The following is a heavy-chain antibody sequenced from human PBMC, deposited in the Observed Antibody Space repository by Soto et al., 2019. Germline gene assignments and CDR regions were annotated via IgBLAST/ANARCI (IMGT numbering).Heavy chain of an antibody. D-gene: IGHD2-15*01. CDR2: MIPMLGTT. CDR3: ASELVGAFEV. CDR1: GGTSYA. Sequence: QVQRVQSGAEVKKPASSVKVACGTSGGTSYAVDWVRQAPGQGLAWMGGMIPMLGTTNYSENFQGRVTITADESAITAYMGLRSLGSDDTGVNYSASELVGAFEVWGQGTTVTVS. V-gene: IGHV1-69*01. J-gene: IGHJ3*01.